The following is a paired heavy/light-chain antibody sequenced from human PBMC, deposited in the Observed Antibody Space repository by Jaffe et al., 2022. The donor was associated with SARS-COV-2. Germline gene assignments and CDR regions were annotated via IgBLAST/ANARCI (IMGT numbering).Light chain of an antibody. Sequence: DIQMTQSPSTLSTSVGDRVTITCRASQSVSIWLAWYQQKPGKAPKLLIYKASNLESGVPSRFSGSGSGTEFTLTISSLQPDDFATYYCQQYNSYPYTFGQGTKLEIK. CDR3: QQYNSYPYT. J-gene: IGKJ2*01. CDR1: QSVSIW. CDR2: KAS. V-gene: IGKV1-5*03.
Heavy chain of an antibody. J-gene: IGHJ4*02. CDR2: ISATGG. V-gene: IGHV3-23*01. Sequence: EVQLLESGGGLVQPGGSLRLSCAASGFTFTNYAMSWVRQAPGKGLEWVSAISATGGYYADSVKGRFTISRDNSKNTLYLQMNTLRAEDTAVYYCAKRVDGRGYSPFDYWGQGTLVTVSS. D-gene: IGHD3-22*01. CDR3: AKRVDGRGYSPFDY. CDR1: GFTFTNYA.